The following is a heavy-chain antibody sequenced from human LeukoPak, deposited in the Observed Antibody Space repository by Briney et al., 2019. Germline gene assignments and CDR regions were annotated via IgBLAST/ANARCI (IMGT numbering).Heavy chain of an antibody. V-gene: IGHV1-69*05. CDR3: ARDLHYYDSSGYYYPNWFDR. CDR1: GGTFSSYA. J-gene: IGHJ5*02. CDR2: IIPIFGTA. Sequence: SVKVSCKASGGTFSSYAISWVRQAPGQGLEWMGRIIPIFGTANYAQKFQGRVTITTDESTSTAYMELSSLRSEDTAVYYCARDLHYYDSSGYYYPNWFDRWGQGTLVTVSS. D-gene: IGHD3-22*01.